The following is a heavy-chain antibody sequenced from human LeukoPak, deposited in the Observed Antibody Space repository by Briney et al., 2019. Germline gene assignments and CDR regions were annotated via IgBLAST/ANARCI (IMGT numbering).Heavy chain of an antibody. V-gene: IGHV1-18*01. CDR1: GYTFTSYG. Sequence: ASVKVSCKASGYTFTSYGISWVRQAPGQGLEWMGWISAYNGNTNYAQKLQGRVTMTTDTSTSTAYMELRSLRSDDTAVYYCARDQMGYCSSTSCHKYNWFDPWGQGTLVTVSS. J-gene: IGHJ5*02. CDR2: ISAYNGNT. CDR3: ARDQMGYCSSTSCHKYNWFDP. D-gene: IGHD2-2*01.